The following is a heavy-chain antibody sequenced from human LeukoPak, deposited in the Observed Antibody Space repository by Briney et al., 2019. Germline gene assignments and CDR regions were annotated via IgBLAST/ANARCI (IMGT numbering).Heavy chain of an antibody. CDR3: ARDRGDGYNLSTGDY. Sequence: SVKVSCKASGGTFSRYAISWVRQAPGQGLEWMGRIIPIPGIAKYAQKFQGRVTITADKSTSTANMELSSLRSEDTAVYYCARDRGDGYNLSTGDYWGQGTLVTVSS. CDR1: GGTFSRYA. J-gene: IGHJ4*02. V-gene: IGHV1-69*04. D-gene: IGHD5-24*01. CDR2: IIPIPGIA.